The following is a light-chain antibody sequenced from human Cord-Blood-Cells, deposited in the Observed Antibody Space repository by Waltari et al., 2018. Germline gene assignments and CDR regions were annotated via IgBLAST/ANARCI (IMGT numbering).Light chain of an antibody. V-gene: IGKV4-1*01. CDR3: QQYYSTPPS. J-gene: IGKJ2*01. CDR1: PSVLYSSNNKNY. CDR2: WAS. Sequence: DIVMTQYPDSLAVSLGERATINCKSSPSVLYSSNNKNYLAWYQQKPGQPPKLLIYWASTRESGVPDRFSGSGSGTDFTLTISSLQAEDVAVYYCQQYYSTPPSFGQGTKLEIK.